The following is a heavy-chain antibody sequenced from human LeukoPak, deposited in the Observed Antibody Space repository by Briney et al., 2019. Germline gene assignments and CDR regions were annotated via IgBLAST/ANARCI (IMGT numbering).Heavy chain of an antibody. CDR3: ARTRLGASYFDY. D-gene: IGHD1-26*01. CDR1: GFTFSSHW. J-gene: IGHJ4*02. V-gene: IGHV3-7*01. Sequence: GGSLRLSRAASGFTFSSHWMSWVRQAPGKGLEWVANIKPDGSENYYVDSVKGRFAISRDNAKNSLYLQMNSLRAEDTAVYYCARTRLGASYFDYWAQGTLVIVSS. CDR2: IKPDGSEN.